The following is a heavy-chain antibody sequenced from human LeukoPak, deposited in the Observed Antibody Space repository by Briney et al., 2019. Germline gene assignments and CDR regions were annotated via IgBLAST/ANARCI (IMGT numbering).Heavy chain of an antibody. D-gene: IGHD4/OR15-4a*01. J-gene: IGHJ4*02. V-gene: IGHV3-23*01. CDR3: ADPPNADY. CDR2: IGGSDGRT. Sequence: GGSLRLSCAASGFTFRSYAMSWVRQAPGKGLEWVSSIGGSDGRTYYAESVKGRFTISRDNSKNTVYRQMNSLRVEDTAVYFCADPPNADYWGQGTLVTVSS. CDR1: GFTFRSYA.